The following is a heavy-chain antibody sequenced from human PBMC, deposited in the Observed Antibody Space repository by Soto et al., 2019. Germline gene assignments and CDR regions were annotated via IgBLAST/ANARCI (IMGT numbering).Heavy chain of an antibody. CDR1: GFTFSSYW. CDR2: INSDGSST. V-gene: IGHV3-74*01. Sequence: GSLRLSCAASGFTFSSYWMHWVRQAPGKGLVWVSRINSDGSSTNYADFMKGRFTISRDNAKNTLYLQMNSLRVEDTAVYYCSRVGGSTWHWGQGTLVTVSS. J-gene: IGHJ4*02. D-gene: IGHD1-26*01. CDR3: SRVGGSTWH.